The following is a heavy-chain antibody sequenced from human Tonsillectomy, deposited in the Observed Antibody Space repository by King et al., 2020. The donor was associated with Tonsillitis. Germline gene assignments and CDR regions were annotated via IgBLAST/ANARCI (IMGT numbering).Heavy chain of an antibody. J-gene: IGHJ6*03. V-gene: IGHV4-59*01. CDR3: ARDYYDSSGYYRAPYYYYYMDV. D-gene: IGHD3-22*01. CDR2: IYYSGST. Sequence: VQLQESGPGLVKPSETLSLTCTVSGGSISSYYWSWIRQPPGKGLEWIGYIYYSGSTNYNPSLKSRVTISVDTSTNQFSLKLSSVTAADTAVYYCARDYYDSSGYYRAPYYYYYMDVWGKGTTVTVSS. CDR1: GGSISSYY.